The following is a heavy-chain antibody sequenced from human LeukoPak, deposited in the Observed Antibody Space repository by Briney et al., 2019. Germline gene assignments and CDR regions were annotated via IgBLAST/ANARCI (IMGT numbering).Heavy chain of an antibody. CDR2: INTDGSST. V-gene: IGHV3-74*01. Sequence: GGSLRLSCAASGFTFSSYWMHWVRQAPGKGLVWVSRINTDGSSTSYADSVKGRFTISRDNAKNTLYLQMNSLRAEDTAVYYCARVEYDFWSGYYIDYWGQGTLVTVSS. J-gene: IGHJ4*02. CDR1: GFTFSSYW. D-gene: IGHD3-3*01. CDR3: ARVEYDFWSGYYIDY.